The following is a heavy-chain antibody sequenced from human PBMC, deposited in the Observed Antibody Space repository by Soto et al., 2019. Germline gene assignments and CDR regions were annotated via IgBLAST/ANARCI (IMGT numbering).Heavy chain of an antibody. CDR2: IYYTGST. CDR3: ARATPSVATLGYGMDV. J-gene: IGHJ6*02. D-gene: IGHD5-12*01. Sequence: QVQLQESGPGLVKPSQTLSLTCTVSGGSINSGGYYWNWIRQHPGRGLEWMGYIYYTGSTYYNPSLKSRITFSIDTSRNQFSLKVISVTAADTAVYYCARATPSVATLGYGMDVWGQGTTVVVSS. CDR1: GGSINSGGYY. V-gene: IGHV4-31*03.